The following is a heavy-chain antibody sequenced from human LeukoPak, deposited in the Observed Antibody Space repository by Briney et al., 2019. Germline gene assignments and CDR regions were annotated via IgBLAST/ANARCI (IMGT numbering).Heavy chain of an antibody. CDR1: GFTFSKNW. J-gene: IGHJ4*02. CDR3: AREVYGDNYFDY. Sequence: GGSLRLSCAASGFTFSKNWMSWVRQAPGKGPEWVANIKQDGSQKYYVDSVEGRFTISRDNAKMSLYLQMNSLRAEDTAMYYCAREVYGDNYFDYWGQGTLVTVSS. D-gene: IGHD4-17*01. CDR2: IKQDGSQK. V-gene: IGHV3-7*05.